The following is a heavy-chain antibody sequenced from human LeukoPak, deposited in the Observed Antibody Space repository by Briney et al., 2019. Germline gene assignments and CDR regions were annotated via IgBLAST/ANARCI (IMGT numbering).Heavy chain of an antibody. J-gene: IGHJ6*02. V-gene: IGHV5-51*01. D-gene: IGHD5-18*01. Sequence: GESLKISCKGSGYSFTSYWIGWVRQMPGKGLEWMGIIYPGDSDTRYSPSFQGQVTISADKSISTAYLQWSSLKASDTAMYYCARIANVDTAMSRAPGYYYYGMDVWGQGTTVTVSS. CDR3: ARIANVDTAMSRAPGYYYYGMDV. CDR2: IYPGDSDT. CDR1: GYSFTSYW.